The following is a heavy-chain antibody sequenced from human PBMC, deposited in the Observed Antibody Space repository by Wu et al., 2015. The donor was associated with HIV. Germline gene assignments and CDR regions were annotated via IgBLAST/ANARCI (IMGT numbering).Heavy chain of an antibody. CDR2: IIPIFGTA. V-gene: IGHV1-69*13. CDR3: ASDVRNYCTNGVCYPLEVSLFDY. CDR1: GGTFSSYA. D-gene: IGHD2-8*01. J-gene: IGHJ4*02. Sequence: QVQLVQSGAEVKKPGSSVKVSCKASGGTFSSYAISWVRQAPGQGLEWMGRIIPIFGTANYAQKFQGRVTITADESTSTAYMELSSLRSEDTAVYYCASDVRNYCTNGVCYPLEVSLFDYWGQGTLVTVSS.